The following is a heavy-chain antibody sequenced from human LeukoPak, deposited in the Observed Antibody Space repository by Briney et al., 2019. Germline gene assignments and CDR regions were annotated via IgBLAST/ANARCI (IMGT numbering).Heavy chain of an antibody. CDR1: GYSFTSYW. Sequence: GESLKISCKGSGYSFTSYWIGWVRQMPGKGLEWMGIIYPGDSDTRYSPSFQGQVTISADKSISTAYLQWSSLKASDTAMYYCAKGSGYCSSTSCSVGFDYWGQGTLVTVSS. V-gene: IGHV5-51*01. D-gene: IGHD2-2*01. J-gene: IGHJ4*02. CDR3: AKGSGYCSSTSCSVGFDY. CDR2: IYPGDSDT.